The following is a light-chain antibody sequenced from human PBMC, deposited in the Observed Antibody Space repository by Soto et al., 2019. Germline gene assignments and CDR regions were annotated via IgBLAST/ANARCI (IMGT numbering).Light chain of an antibody. Sequence: QSVLTQPASVSVSPGQSITVSCSGTSSDIGSYDHVAWYQQFPGKSPKLMIYAVGDRPSGVSDRFSGSKSGITASLTISGLQTEDEADYYCISYTDRQSYLFGTGTKVTVL. CDR1: SSDIGSYDH. CDR2: AVG. V-gene: IGLV2-14*03. CDR3: ISYTDRQSYL. J-gene: IGLJ1*01.